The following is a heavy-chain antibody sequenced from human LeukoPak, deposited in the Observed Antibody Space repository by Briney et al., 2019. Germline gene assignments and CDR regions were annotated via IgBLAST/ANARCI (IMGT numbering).Heavy chain of an antibody. CDR1: GGSFSGYY. Sequence: KPSETLSLTCAVYGGSFSGYYWSWIRQPPGKGLEWIGEINHSGSTNYNPSLKSRVTISVDTSKNQFSLKLSSVTAADTAVYYCARNTPGPYDFWSGYYPGWFDPWGQGTLVTVSS. D-gene: IGHD3-3*01. J-gene: IGHJ5*02. V-gene: IGHV4-34*01. CDR2: INHSGST. CDR3: ARNTPGPYDFWSGYYPGWFDP.